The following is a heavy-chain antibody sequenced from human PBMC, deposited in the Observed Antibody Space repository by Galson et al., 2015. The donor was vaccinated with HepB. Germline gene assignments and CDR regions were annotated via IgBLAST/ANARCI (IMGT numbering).Heavy chain of an antibody. Sequence: SVKVSCKASGYKFTSYYMHWVRQAPGQGLEWMGIINPSGGSTDYAQKFRGRLTMTRDTSTSTVFMELSSLRSEDTAVYYCASRGYYYDSSGDHNYFDYWGQGTLVTVSS. CDR2: INPSGGST. V-gene: IGHV1-46*01. J-gene: IGHJ4*02. D-gene: IGHD3-22*01. CDR3: ASRGYYYDSSGDHNYFDY. CDR1: GYKFTSYY.